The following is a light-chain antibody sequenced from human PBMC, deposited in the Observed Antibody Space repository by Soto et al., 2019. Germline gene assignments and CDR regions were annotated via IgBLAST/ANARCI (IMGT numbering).Light chain of an antibody. CDR2: DVS. CDR3: QEYTTYSRT. J-gene: IGKJ1*01. Sequence: DIQMTQSPSTLSASVGDRVTITCRASQSINMWLAWYQQKPGRAPTVLIYDVSTLESGVPSRFSGGGSGTEFTLTITSLQPDDFATYYCQEYTTYSRTFGQGTKVEVK. CDR1: QSINMW. V-gene: IGKV1-5*01.